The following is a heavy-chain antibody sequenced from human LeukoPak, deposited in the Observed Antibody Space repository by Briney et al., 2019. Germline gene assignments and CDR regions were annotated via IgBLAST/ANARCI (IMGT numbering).Heavy chain of an antibody. CDR2: INPDGSRT. V-gene: IGHV3-74*01. Sequence: GGSLRLSCAASGFTFSSNWMHWVRQGPGKGLVWVSRINPDGSRTDYAESLKGRFTISRDNAKNTLSLEMNSLGDEDTAVYYCSRDFNGRNDFWGQGTLVTVSS. CDR3: SRDFNGRNDF. D-gene: IGHD1-14*01. CDR1: GFTFSSNW. J-gene: IGHJ4*02.